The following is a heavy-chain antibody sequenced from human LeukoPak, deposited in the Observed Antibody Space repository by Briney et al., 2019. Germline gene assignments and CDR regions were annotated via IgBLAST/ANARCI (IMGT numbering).Heavy chain of an antibody. CDR1: GGSISSYY. D-gene: IGHD3-10*01. CDR3: ARESGEYYYYYMDV. V-gene: IGHV4-4*07. J-gene: IGHJ6*03. CDR2: IYTSGST. Sequence: SETLSLTCTVSGGSISSYYWSWIRQPAGKGLEWIGRIYTSGSTNYNPSLKSRVTISVDTSKNQFSLKLSSVTAADTAVYYCARESGEYYYYYMDVWGKGTTVTVSS.